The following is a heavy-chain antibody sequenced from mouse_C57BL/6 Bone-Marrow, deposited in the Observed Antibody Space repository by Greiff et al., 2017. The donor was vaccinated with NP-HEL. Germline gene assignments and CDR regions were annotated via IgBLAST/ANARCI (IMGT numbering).Heavy chain of an antibody. CDR2: ISHGGSYT. J-gene: IGHJ4*01. D-gene: IGHD1-1*01. CDR1: GFTFSSYA. V-gene: IGHV5-4*01. CDR3: ARGDYGSSYAMDD. Sequence: DVQLVESGGGLVKPGGSLKLSCAASGFTFSSYAMSWVRQTPEKRLEWVATISHGGSYTYYPDNVKGRFTISRDNAKNNLYLQLSHLKSEDTAMYYCARGDYGSSYAMDDWGQGTSVTVSS.